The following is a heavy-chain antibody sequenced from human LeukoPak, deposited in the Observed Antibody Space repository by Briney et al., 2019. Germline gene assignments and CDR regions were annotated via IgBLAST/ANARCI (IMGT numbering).Heavy chain of an antibody. D-gene: IGHD4-23*01. J-gene: IGHJ4*02. Sequence: GGSLRLSCVASGFIFSNYGMHWVGQAPGKGLEWVAFIRFDESRDFYADSVKGRFTAARDNSKSTLYLEMNSLRAEDTVMYCCVKALVTTLAPTYQCDYWGQGTLVPVSS. V-gene: IGHV3-30*02. CDR2: IRFDESRD. CDR1: GFIFSNYG. CDR3: VKALVTTLAPTYQCDY.